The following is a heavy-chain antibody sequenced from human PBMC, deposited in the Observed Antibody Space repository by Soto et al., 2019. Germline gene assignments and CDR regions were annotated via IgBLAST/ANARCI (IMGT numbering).Heavy chain of an antibody. J-gene: IGHJ6*02. CDR2: IIPIFGTA. CDR1: GGTFSSYA. Sequence: ASVKVSCKASGGTFSSYAISWVRQAPGQGLEWMGGIIPIFGTANYAQKFQGRVTITADESTSTAYMELSSLRSEDTAVYYCSMTTRFVYGMDVWGQGTTVTVSS. CDR3: SMTTRFVYGMDV. D-gene: IGHD4-4*01. V-gene: IGHV1-69*13.